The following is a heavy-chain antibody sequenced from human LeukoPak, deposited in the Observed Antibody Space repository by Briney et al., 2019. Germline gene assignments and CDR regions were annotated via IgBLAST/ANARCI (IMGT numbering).Heavy chain of an antibody. CDR1: VGSISSYY. D-gene: IGHD3-9*01. Sequence: SETLSLTCTVSVGSISSYYWICIRQPAGKALEGIGRIYTRGRTNYSPSRKSRVTMSVDTSKNQFSLKLSSVNAADTAVYYCARGYYDILTGYSADHAFDIWGQGTMVTVSS. V-gene: IGHV4-4*07. J-gene: IGHJ3*02. CDR2: IYTRGRT. CDR3: ARGYYDILTGYSADHAFDI.